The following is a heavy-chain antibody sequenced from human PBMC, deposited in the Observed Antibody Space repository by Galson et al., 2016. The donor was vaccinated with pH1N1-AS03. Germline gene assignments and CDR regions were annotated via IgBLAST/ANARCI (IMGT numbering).Heavy chain of an antibody. CDR2: IAATGPT. J-gene: IGHJ6*04. CDR3: AVGGNRSGTHGLDV. V-gene: IGHV3-13*01. Sequence: SLRLSCAASGFTVTRNDMHWVRQATGKGLEWVSIIAATGPTHYADSVKGRFTISRELPQNSLYLQMDSLRADGTELYYCAVGGNRSGTHGLDVWGKGTTVTVSS. CDR1: GFTVTRND. D-gene: IGHD3-10*01.